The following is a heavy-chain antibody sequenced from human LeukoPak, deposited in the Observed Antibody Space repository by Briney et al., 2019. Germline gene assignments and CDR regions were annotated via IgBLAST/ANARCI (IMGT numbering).Heavy chain of an antibody. J-gene: IGHJ4*02. Sequence: KPSETLSLTCTVSGGSISGYYWSWIRQPPGKGLEWIGYIYYSGSTNYNPSLKSRVTISVDTSKNQFSLKLSSVTAADTAVYYCARHLLTSGRQWLPPGSDYWGQGTLVTVSS. CDR3: ARHLLTSGRQWLPPGSDY. CDR1: GGSISGYY. D-gene: IGHD6-19*01. V-gene: IGHV4-59*08. CDR2: IYYSGST.